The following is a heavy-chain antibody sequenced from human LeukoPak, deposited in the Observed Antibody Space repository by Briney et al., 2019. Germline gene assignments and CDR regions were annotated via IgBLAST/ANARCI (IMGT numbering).Heavy chain of an antibody. Sequence: GGSLRLSCAASGFTFSSYSMNWVRQAPGKGLEWVSSINSSRSYIYYADSVKGRFTISRDNAKNSLYLQMNSLRAEDTAVYYCARDLGVYPHGHYCGMDVWGEGTTVSVSS. CDR2: INSSRSYI. CDR3: ARDLGVYPHGHYCGMDV. D-gene: IGHD3-16*01. V-gene: IGHV3-21*01. CDR1: GFTFSSYS. J-gene: IGHJ6*04.